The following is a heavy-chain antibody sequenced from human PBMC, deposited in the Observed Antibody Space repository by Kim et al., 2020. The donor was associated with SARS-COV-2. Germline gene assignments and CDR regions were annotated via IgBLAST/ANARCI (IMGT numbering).Heavy chain of an antibody. CDR2: IIPIFGTA. Sequence: SVKVSCKASGGTFSSYAISWVRQAPGQGLEWMGGIIPIFGTANYAQKFQGRVTITADDSTSTAYMELSSLRSEDTAVYYCARELNDILTGYQNWFDPWGQGTLVTVSS. V-gene: IGHV1-69*13. CDR3: ARELNDILTGYQNWFDP. J-gene: IGHJ5*02. D-gene: IGHD3-9*01. CDR1: GGTFSSYA.